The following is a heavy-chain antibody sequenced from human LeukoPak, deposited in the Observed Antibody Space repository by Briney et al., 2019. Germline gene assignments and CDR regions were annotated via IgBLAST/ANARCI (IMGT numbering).Heavy chain of an antibody. Sequence: PGGSLRLSCAASGFTFSSYAMSWVRQAPGKGLEWVSAISGSGGSTYYADSVKGRITISRDNSKNTLYLQMNSLRAEDTAVYYCAKSPNYDILTGYYNWGQGTLVTVSS. D-gene: IGHD3-9*01. CDR1: GFTFSSYA. J-gene: IGHJ4*02. CDR2: ISGSGGST. V-gene: IGHV3-23*01. CDR3: AKSPNYDILTGYYN.